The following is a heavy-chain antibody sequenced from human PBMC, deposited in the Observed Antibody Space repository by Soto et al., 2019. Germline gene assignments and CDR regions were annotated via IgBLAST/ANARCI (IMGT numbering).Heavy chain of an antibody. J-gene: IGHJ4*02. Sequence: SVKVSCKASGGTFSSYAISWVRQAPGQGLEWMGGIIPIFGTANYAQKFQGRVTITTDESTSTAYMELSSLRSEDTAVYYCARVNKTTVVTPSSYYFDYWGQGTLVTVSS. CDR1: GGTFSSYA. CDR2: IIPIFGTA. CDR3: ARVNKTTVVTPSSYYFDY. V-gene: IGHV1-69*05. D-gene: IGHD4-17*01.